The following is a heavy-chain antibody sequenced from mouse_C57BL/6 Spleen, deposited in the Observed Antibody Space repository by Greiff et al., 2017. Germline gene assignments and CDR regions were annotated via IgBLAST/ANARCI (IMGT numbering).Heavy chain of an antibody. Sequence: QVQLQQPGAELVKPGASVKVSCKASGYTFTSYWMHWVKQRPGQGLEWIGRIHPSDSDTNYNQKFKGKATLTVDKSSSPAYMQLSSLTSEDSAVYYCAKSSWGYAMDYWGQGTSVTVSS. J-gene: IGHJ4*01. CDR2: IHPSDSDT. CDR1: GYTFTSYW. CDR3: AKSSWGYAMDY. D-gene: IGHD4-1*01. V-gene: IGHV1-74*01.